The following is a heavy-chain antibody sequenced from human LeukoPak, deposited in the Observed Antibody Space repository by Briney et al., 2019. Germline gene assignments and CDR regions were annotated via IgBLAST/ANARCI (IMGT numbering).Heavy chain of an antibody. V-gene: IGHV4-4*07. Sequence: SETLSLTCTVSGGSISSYYWSWIRQPAGKELEWIGRVYSSGSANYNPSLRSRVTISLDTSKNQFSLKLSSVTAADTAVYYCARGAMITFGFDPWGQGTLVTVSS. J-gene: IGHJ5*02. CDR2: VYSSGSA. D-gene: IGHD3-16*01. CDR1: GGSISSYY. CDR3: ARGAMITFGFDP.